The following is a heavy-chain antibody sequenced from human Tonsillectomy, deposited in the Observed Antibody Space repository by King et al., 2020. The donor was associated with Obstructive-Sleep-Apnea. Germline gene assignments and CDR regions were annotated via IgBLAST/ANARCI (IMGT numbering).Heavy chain of an antibody. D-gene: IGHD3-9*01. CDR2: ISYDGSNK. CDR3: AGDYYDILTAYDYYYYYGMDV. Sequence: VQLVESGGGVVQPGRSLRLSCAASGFTFSSYPMHWVRQAPGKGLERVAVISYDGSNKYYADSVKGRFTISRDNSKNTLYLQMNSLRAEDTAVYYCAGDYYDILTAYDYYYYYGMDVWGQGTTVTVSS. V-gene: IGHV3-30*04. CDR1: GFTFSSYP. J-gene: IGHJ6*02.